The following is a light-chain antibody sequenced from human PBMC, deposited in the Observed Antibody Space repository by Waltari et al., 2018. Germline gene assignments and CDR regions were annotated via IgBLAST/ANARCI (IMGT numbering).Light chain of an antibody. J-gene: IGKJ1*01. CDR1: QSVSSSY. CDR2: GAS. Sequence: IVLTQSPGTLSLSPGERATLSCRASQSVSSSYLAWYQQKPGQAPRVLIHGASNRATGIPDRFSGSGSGTDFTLTISRLEPEDFAVYYCQQYGSSPWTFGQGTKVEIK. CDR3: QQYGSSPWT. V-gene: IGKV3-20*01.